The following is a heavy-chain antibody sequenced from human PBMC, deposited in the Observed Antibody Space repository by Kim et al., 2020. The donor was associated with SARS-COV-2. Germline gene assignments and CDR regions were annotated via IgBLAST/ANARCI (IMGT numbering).Heavy chain of an antibody. Sequence: SADSGHGRFTISRDNSKNTLYQRMNSLGADDTAVYYCAKGILTTDDAFDIWGQGTMVTVSS. CDR3: AKGILTTDDAFDI. J-gene: IGHJ3*02. V-gene: IGHV3-23*01. D-gene: IGHD4-17*01.